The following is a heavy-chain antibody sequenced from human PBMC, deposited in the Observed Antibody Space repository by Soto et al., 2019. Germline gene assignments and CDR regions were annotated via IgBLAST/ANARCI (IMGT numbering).Heavy chain of an antibody. Sequence: SETXSLTCSFYGGSFIGYDFIWIRHPPGKGLELIGEINHSGSTNYNPSLKSRVKISVDTSKNQFSMKLSSVTAADTAVYYCEREEKHWFEQWGQGTLV. CDR1: GGSFIGYD. V-gene: IGHV4-34*01. CDR3: EREEKHWFEQ. J-gene: IGHJ5*02. CDR2: INHSGST.